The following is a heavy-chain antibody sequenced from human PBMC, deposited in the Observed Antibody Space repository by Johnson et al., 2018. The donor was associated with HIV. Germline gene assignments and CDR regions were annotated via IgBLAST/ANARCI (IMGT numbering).Heavy chain of an antibody. CDR2: IYSDGST. J-gene: IGHJ3*02. CDR1: GFTVSSSY. D-gene: IGHD3-10*01. CDR3: ARDASYYGSANDAFDI. V-gene: IGHV3-66*01. Sequence: VQLVESGGGVVRPGGSLRLSCVASGFTVSSSYMSWVRQAPGKGLEWVSVIYSDGSTYYADSVKGRFSISRDNSKNTVYLQMNSLRAEDTAVYYCARDASYYGSANDAFDIWGQGTMVTVSS.